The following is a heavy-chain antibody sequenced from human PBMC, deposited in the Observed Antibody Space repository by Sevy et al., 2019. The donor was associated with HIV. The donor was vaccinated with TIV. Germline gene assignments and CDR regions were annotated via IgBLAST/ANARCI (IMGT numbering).Heavy chain of an antibody. Sequence: ASVKVSCKASGYTFTGYYMHWVRQAPGQGLEWMGWINPNSGGTNYAQKFQGRVTMTRDTSISTAYMELSRLRSDDTAVYYCARDLEAAAASDPWGQGILVTVSS. V-gene: IGHV1-2*02. CDR2: INPNSGGT. J-gene: IGHJ5*02. CDR3: ARDLEAAAASDP. D-gene: IGHD6-13*01. CDR1: GYTFTGYY.